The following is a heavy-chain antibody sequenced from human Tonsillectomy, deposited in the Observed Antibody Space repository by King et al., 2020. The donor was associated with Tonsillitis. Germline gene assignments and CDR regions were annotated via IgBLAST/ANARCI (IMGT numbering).Heavy chain of an antibody. CDR2: IDWDDDK. CDR1: GFSLSTSGMC. CDR3: ARIRGGYYDYVWGSYRLGYFDY. J-gene: IGHJ4*02. D-gene: IGHD3-16*02. V-gene: IGHV2-70*01. Sequence: TLKESGPALVKPTQTLTLTCTFSGFSLSTSGMCVSWIRQPPGKALEWLALIDWDDDKYYSTSLKTRLTISKDTSKNQVVLTMTNMDPVDTATYYCARIRGGYYDYVWGSYRLGYFDYWGQGTLVAVSS.